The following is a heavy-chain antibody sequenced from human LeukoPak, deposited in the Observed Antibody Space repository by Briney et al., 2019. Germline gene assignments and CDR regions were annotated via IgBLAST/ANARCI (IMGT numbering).Heavy chain of an antibody. CDR3: ARSGKVVVAANNWFDP. Sequence: SVKVSCKASGGTFSSYAISWVRQAPGQGLEWMGRFIPIFGTANYAQKFQGRVTITTDESTSTAYMELSSLRSEDTAVYYCARSGKVVVAANNWFDPWGQGTLVTVSS. CDR1: GGTFSSYA. J-gene: IGHJ5*02. CDR2: FIPIFGTA. V-gene: IGHV1-69*05. D-gene: IGHD2-15*01.